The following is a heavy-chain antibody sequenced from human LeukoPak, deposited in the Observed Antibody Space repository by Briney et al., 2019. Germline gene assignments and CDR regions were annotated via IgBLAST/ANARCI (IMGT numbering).Heavy chain of an antibody. Sequence: ASVKVSCKASGYTFTGYHMHWVRQAPGQGLEWMGWISPNSGDTGFAQKFQGRVTMTRDTSISTAYLELSRLRSDDTAVYYCVRSGYNWGFDYWGQGTLVTVSS. CDR3: VRSGYNWGFDY. V-gene: IGHV1-2*02. CDR1: GYTFTGYH. D-gene: IGHD1-1*01. J-gene: IGHJ4*02. CDR2: ISPNSGDT.